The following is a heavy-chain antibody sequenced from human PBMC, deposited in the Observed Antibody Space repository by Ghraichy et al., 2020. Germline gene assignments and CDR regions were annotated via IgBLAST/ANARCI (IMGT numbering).Heavy chain of an antibody. D-gene: IGHD2-2*02. CDR2: IRRKASGGTT. CDR3: TRDYCSGTSCYTGTPVDY. CDR1: GFTFGDYA. J-gene: IGHJ4*02. Sequence: GSLRLSCTASGFTFGDYAMSWFRQAPGKGLEWVGFIRRKASGGTTDYAASVKGRFTISRDDSESIAYLQMNSLKTEDTAVYYCTRDYCSGTSCYTGTPVDYWGQGTLVTVSS. V-gene: IGHV3-49*03.